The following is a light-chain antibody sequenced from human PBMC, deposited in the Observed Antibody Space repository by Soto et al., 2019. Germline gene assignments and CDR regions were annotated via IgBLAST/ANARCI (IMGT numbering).Light chain of an antibody. Sequence: QSVLTQPPSVSGAPGQRVTISCSGSSSNIGAPFDVHWYQQVPGSAPKIVIYGNDNRPSGVPGRFSGSKSGTSASLAITGLQAEDEADYFCQSYDNSLSGWVFGGGTKLTVL. J-gene: IGLJ3*02. CDR3: QSYDNSLSGWV. CDR2: GND. CDR1: SSNIGAPFD. V-gene: IGLV1-40*01.